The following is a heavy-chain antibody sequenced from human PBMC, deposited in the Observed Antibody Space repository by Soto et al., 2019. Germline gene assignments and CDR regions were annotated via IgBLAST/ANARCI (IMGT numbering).Heavy chain of an antibody. J-gene: IGHJ5*02. V-gene: IGHV1-8*01. CDR2: MNPNSGNT. Sequence: ASVKVSCKASGYTFTSYDINWVRQATGQGLEWMGWMNPNSGNTGYAQKFQGRVTMTRNTSISTAYMELSSLRSEDTAVYYCARGVYCSSTSCWGNWFDPWGQGTLVTVS. CDR1: GYTFTSYD. CDR3: ARGVYCSSTSCWGNWFDP. D-gene: IGHD2-2*01.